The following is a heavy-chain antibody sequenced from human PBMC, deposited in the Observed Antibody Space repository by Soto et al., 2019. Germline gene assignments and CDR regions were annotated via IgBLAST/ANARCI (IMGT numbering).Heavy chain of an antibody. CDR3: ARDLGRFNFGSAYFVY. V-gene: IGHV3-33*01. J-gene: IGHJ4*02. CDR2: IWSDGSEK. D-gene: IGHD3-10*01. Sequence: QVQLVESVGGVVQPGRSLRLSCAASGFTFSSNGMHWVRQAPGKGLEWVAVIWSDGSEKYYADSVKGRFSISRDNSKNTLYLHMDSLRAEDTAVYYCARDLGRFNFGSAYFVYWGQGTLVTVSS. CDR1: GFTFSSNG.